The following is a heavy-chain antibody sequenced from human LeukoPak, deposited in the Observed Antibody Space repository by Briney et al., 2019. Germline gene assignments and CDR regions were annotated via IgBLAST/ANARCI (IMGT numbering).Heavy chain of an antibody. D-gene: IGHD5-12*01. CDR2: ISWNSGSI. CDR3: ARVSGYSGYDYSPLDY. Sequence: PGGSLRLSCAASGFTFDDYAMHWVRQAPGKGLEWVSGISWNSGSIGYADSVKGRFTISRDNAKNSLYLQMNSLRAEDTAVYYCARVSGYSGYDYSPLDYWGQGTLVTVSS. J-gene: IGHJ4*02. V-gene: IGHV3-9*01. CDR1: GFTFDDYA.